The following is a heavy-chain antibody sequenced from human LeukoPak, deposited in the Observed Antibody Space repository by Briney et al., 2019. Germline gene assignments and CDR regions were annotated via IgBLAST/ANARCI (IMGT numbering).Heavy chain of an antibody. D-gene: IGHD2-2*01. Sequence: GGSLRLSCAASGFTFSSYSMNWVRQAPGRGLEWVSYISSASSSIYYADSVKGRFTISRDNAKNSLFLQMNSLRAEDTAVYYCARLPAYCSSTSCYYDYWGQGTLVTVSS. CDR2: ISSASSSI. CDR1: GFTFSSYS. V-gene: IGHV3-48*04. CDR3: ARLPAYCSSTSCYYDY. J-gene: IGHJ4*02.